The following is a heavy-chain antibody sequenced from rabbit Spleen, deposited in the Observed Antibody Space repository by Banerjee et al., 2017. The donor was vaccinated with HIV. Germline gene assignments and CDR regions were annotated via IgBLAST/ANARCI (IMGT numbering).Heavy chain of an antibody. CDR3: ARDLAGYVGFGYISYLDL. CDR1: EFDFSSYG. V-gene: IGHV1S47*01. D-gene: IGHD4-2*01. CDR2: IEPIFGST. Sequence: QEQLVESGGGLVQPGGSLKLSCKASEFDFSSYGVSWVRQAPGKGLEWIGYIEPIFGSTYYASWVNGRFTISSHNAQNTLYLQLNSLTAADTATYFCARDLAGYVGFGYISYLDLWGPGTLVTVS. J-gene: IGHJ4*01.